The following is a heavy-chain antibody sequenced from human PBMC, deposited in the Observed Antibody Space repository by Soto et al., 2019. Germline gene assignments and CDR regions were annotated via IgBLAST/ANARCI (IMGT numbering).Heavy chain of an antibody. Sequence: GGSLRLSCTASGFTFGDYAMSWFRQAPGKGLEWVGFIRSKAYGGTTEYAASVKGRFTISRDDSKSIAYLQMNSLKTEDTAVYYCTRALTTVTTKYYFDYWGQRTLGTVSS. D-gene: IGHD4-17*01. CDR3: TRALTTVTTKYYFDY. V-gene: IGHV3-49*03. J-gene: IGHJ4*02. CDR1: GFTFGDYA. CDR2: IRSKAYGGTT.